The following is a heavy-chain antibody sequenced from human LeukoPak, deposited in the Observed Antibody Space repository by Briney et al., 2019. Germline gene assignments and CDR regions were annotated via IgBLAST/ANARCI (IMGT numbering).Heavy chain of an antibody. Sequence: SETLSLTCAVSGGSISSGGYSWSWIRQPPGKGLEWIGYIYHSGSTYYNPSLESRVTISVDRSKNQFSLKLSSVTAADTAVYYCARGALYCSSTSCPNYYYYGMDVWGQGTTVTVSS. CDR3: ARGALYCSSTSCPNYYYYGMDV. CDR1: GGSISSGGYS. J-gene: IGHJ6*02. V-gene: IGHV4-30-2*01. CDR2: IYHSGST. D-gene: IGHD2-2*01.